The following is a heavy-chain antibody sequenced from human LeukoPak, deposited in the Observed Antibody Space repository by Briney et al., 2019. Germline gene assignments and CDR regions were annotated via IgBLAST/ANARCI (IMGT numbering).Heavy chain of an antibody. CDR2: IYYSGST. J-gene: IGHJ4*02. V-gene: IGHV4-59*08. CDR1: GGSISSYY. Sequence: SETLSLTCTVSGGSISSYYWSWIRQPPGKGLEWIGYIYYSGSTNYNPSLKSRVTISVDTSKNQFPLKLSSVTAADTAVYYCARARTYSSSWYFDYWGQGTLVTVSS. CDR3: ARARTYSSSWYFDY. D-gene: IGHD6-13*01.